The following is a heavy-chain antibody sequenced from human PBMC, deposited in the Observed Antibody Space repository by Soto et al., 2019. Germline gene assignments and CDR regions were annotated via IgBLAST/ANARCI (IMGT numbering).Heavy chain of an antibody. CDR1: GFTFSSYA. CDR3: AKKLRPNSGSWYFDY. D-gene: IGHD3-10*01. J-gene: IGHJ4*02. Sequence: PGGSLRLSCAASGFTFSSYAMSWVRQAPGKGLEWVSAISGSGGSTYYADSVKGRFTISRDNSKNTLYLQMNSLRAEDTAVYYCAKKLRPNSGSWYFDYWGQGPLVTVSS. V-gene: IGHV3-23*01. CDR2: ISGSGGST.